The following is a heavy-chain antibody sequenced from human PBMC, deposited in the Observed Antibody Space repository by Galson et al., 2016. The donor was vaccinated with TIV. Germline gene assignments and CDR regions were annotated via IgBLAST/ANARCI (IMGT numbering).Heavy chain of an antibody. CDR3: ARQPGSSSSCYNNCFDP. Sequence: TLSLTCTVSGGSISSGNYYWTWIRQPAGKGLEWIGRIHTSGSTNHNPSLGSRVTITGDTSKNQFSLNLSSVTATDTAVYYCARQPGSSSSCYNNCFDPWGQGTLVTVSS. V-gene: IGHV4-61*02. D-gene: IGHD2-2*02. CDR2: IHTSGST. J-gene: IGHJ5*02. CDR1: GGSISSGNYY.